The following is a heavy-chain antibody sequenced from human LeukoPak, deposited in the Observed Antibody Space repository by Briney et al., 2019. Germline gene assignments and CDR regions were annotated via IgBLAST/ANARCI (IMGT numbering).Heavy chain of an antibody. CDR1: GFTVSSNY. CDR3: ARVRSIYFDY. Sequence: GGSLRLSCAASGFTVSSNYMSWVRQAPGKGLEWVSVIHSGGSTYYADSVKGLFTISRDNSKNTLYLQMNSLRAEDTAVYYCARVRSIYFDYWGQGTLVTVSS. CDR2: IHSGGST. V-gene: IGHV3-53*01. J-gene: IGHJ4*02.